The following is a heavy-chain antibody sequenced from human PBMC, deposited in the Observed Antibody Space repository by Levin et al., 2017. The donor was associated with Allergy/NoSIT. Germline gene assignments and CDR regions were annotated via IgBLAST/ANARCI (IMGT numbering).Heavy chain of an antibody. CDR3: ARRLGDRNYYYGMDV. V-gene: IGHV5-51*01. D-gene: IGHD3-16*01. CDR1: GYSFTSYW. J-gene: IGHJ6*02. CDR2: IYPGDSDT. Sequence: GESLKISCKGSGYSFTSYWIGWVRQMPGKGLEWMGIIYPGDSDTRYSPSFQGQVTISADKSISTAYLQWSSLKASDTAMYYCARRLGDRNYYYGMDVWGQGTTVTVSS.